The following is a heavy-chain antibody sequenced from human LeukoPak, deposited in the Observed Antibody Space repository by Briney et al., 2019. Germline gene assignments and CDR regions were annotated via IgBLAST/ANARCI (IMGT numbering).Heavy chain of an antibody. CDR2: ISYDGSNR. CDR1: GFTFSSYA. CDR3: ARSTGDPEAFDI. J-gene: IGHJ3*02. Sequence: PGGSLRLSCAASGFTFSSYAMHWVRQAPGKGLEWVAVISYDGSNRYYADSVKGRFTISRDNSKNTLYLQMNSLRAEDTAVYYCARSTGDPEAFDIWGQGTMVTVSS. V-gene: IGHV3-30*04. D-gene: IGHD1-14*01.